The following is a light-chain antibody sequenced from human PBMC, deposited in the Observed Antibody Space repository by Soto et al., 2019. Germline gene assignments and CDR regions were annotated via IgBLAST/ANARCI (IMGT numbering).Light chain of an antibody. CDR1: QSVSSN. V-gene: IGKV3-15*01. Sequence: EIEMTQSPATLSVSPGERVTLSCRASQSVSSNLAWYQQKPGQAPSLLMFGASTRATGIPARFSGSWSGTEFTLTISSLQPEDFAVYFCQHYNNWPPAFGQGTKVEIK. CDR2: GAS. CDR3: QHYNNWPPA. J-gene: IGKJ1*01.